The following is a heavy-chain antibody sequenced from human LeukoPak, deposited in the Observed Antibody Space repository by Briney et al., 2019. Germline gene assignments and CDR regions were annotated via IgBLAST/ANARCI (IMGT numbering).Heavy chain of an antibody. D-gene: IGHD6-13*01. J-gene: IGHJ3*02. CDR3: ARNGPTAAGAFDI. CDR1: GVSISSGGYY. Sequence: SQTLSLTCTVSGVSISSGGYYWSWIRQHPGKGLEWIGYIYYSGSTYYNPSLKSRVTISVDTSKNQFSLKLSSVTAADTAVYYCARNGPTAAGAFDIWGQGTPVTVSS. V-gene: IGHV4-31*03. CDR2: IYYSGST.